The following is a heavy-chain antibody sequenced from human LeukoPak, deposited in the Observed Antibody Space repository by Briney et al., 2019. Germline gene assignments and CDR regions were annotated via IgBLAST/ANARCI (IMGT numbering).Heavy chain of an antibody. D-gene: IGHD1-14*01. V-gene: IGHV3-30*18. CDR1: GFTFSSYG. Sequence: GRSLGLSCAASGFTFSSYGMHWVRQAPGKGLEWVAVISYDGSNKYYADSVKGRFTISRDNSKNTLYLQMNSLRAEDTAVYYCAKVSPGFDYWGQGTLVTVSS. CDR2: ISYDGSNK. CDR3: AKVSPGFDY. J-gene: IGHJ4*02.